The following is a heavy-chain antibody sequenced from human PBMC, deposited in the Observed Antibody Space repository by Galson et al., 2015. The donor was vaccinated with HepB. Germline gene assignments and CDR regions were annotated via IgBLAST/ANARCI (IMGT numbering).Heavy chain of an antibody. J-gene: IGHJ4*02. D-gene: IGHD6-19*01. CDR1: GFTFDDYA. V-gene: IGHV3-9*01. Sequence: SLRLSCAASGFTFDDYAIDWVRQVQGKGLEWVPGISWNSGSIGYADSVKGRFTISRDNAKNSLYVQMNSLRVEDKALYYCAKDVGGSCGWPQYFDYWGQGTLFTVSS. CDR2: ISWNSGSI. CDR3: AKDVGGSCGWPQYFDY.